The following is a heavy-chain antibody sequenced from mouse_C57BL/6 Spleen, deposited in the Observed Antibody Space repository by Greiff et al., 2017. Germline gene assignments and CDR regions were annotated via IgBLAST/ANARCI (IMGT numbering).Heavy chain of an antibody. V-gene: IGHV14-1*01. J-gene: IGHJ4*01. CDR3: TTDYRGYSMDG. CDR2: IDPEDGDT. Sequence: VQLQQSGPELVRPGASVKLSCTASGFTITDYYMHWVKQRPEQGLEWIGRIDPEDGDTDYAPKFQGKATMTADTSSNTAYLQLSSLTSEDAAVYYCTTDYRGYSMDGWGQGTSVTVSS. CDR1: GFTITDYY. D-gene: IGHD2-13*01.